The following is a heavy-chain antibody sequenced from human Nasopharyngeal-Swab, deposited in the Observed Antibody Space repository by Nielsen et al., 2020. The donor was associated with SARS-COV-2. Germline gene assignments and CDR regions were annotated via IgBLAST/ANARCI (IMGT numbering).Heavy chain of an antibody. CDR3: AKVPGSSWVDAFDI. J-gene: IGHJ3*02. CDR2: ISYDGSNK. CDR1: GFLFSRYG. V-gene: IGHV3-30*18. D-gene: IGHD6-13*01. Sequence: GGSLRLSCGASGFLFSRYGMHWVRQAPGKGLEWVAVISYDGSNKYYADSLKGRFTISKDNSKNTLYLQMNSLRAEDTAVYYCAKVPGSSWVDAFDIWGQGTKVTVSS.